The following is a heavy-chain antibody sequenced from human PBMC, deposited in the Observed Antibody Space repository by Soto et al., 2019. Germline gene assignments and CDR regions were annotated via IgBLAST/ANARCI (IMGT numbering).Heavy chain of an antibody. J-gene: IGHJ4*02. V-gene: IGHV3-30*18. CDR2: ISYDGSNK. D-gene: IGHD4-17*01. Sequence: QVQLVESGGGVVQPGRSLRLSCAASGFTFSSYGMHWVRQAPGKGLEWVAVISYDGSNKYYADSVKGRFTISRDNSKNTLYLQMNSLRAEDTAVYYCVNKPRGYGDYPDYWGQGTLVTVSS. CDR1: GFTFSSYG. CDR3: VNKPRGYGDYPDY.